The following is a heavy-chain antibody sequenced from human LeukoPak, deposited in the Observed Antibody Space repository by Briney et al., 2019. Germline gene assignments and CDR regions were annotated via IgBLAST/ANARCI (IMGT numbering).Heavy chain of an antibody. CDR3: TRVGYIDEGIDY. CDR2: IKQDGSKK. Sequence: GGSLRLSCAASGFTFSTYSMNWVRQAPGKGLEWVANIKQDGSKKSYVDSVKGRFTISRDNAKNSLYLQMNSLRAEDTAIYYCTRVGYIDEGIDYWGQGTLATVSS. D-gene: IGHD5-24*01. J-gene: IGHJ4*02. V-gene: IGHV3-7*04. CDR1: GFTFSTYS.